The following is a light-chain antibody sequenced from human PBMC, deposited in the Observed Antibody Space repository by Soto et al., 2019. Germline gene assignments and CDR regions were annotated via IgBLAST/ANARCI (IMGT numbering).Light chain of an antibody. CDR1: SSNIGTGYD. J-gene: IGLJ1*01. V-gene: IGLV1-40*01. CDR2: GNS. CDR3: QSFDSSRFYV. Sequence: PGQRVTISCTGSSSNIGTGYDVHWYQQLPGRAPKLLIYGNSNRPSGVPDRFSGSKSGTSASLAITGLQAEDEADYYCQSFDSSRFYVFGTGTKVTVL.